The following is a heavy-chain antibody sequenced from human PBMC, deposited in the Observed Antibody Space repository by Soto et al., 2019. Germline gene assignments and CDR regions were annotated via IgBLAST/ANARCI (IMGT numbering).Heavy chain of an antibody. D-gene: IGHD3-22*01. J-gene: IGHJ4*02. CDR2: IIPIFGTA. V-gene: IGHV1-69*06. CDR1: GGTFSSYA. CDR3: ARQSQLYYYDSSGYFFDY. Sequence: QVQLVQSGAEVKKPGSSVKVSCKASGGTFSSYAISWVRQAPGQGLEWMGGIIPIFGTANYAQKFQGRVTITADKSTSTAYMELSSLRSEDTAVYYCARQSQLYYYDSSGYFFDYWGQGTLVTVSS.